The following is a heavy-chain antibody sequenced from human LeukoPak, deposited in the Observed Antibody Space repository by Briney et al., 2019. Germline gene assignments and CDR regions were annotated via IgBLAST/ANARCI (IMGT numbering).Heavy chain of an antibody. CDR2: ISGVSGSTT. D-gene: IGHD3-10*01. J-gene: IGHJ6*02. CDR3: AKNFGSGRGVPYGMDV. CDR1: GFTFGDYA. V-gene: IGHV3-23*01. Sequence: GGSLRLSRAASGFTFGDYAMRWVRQAPGKGLEGVSAISGVSGSTTIYAASVKGRFTVSRDNSKSRLFLQMNSLRAEDTAVYYCAKNFGSGRGVPYGMDVWGQGTTVTVAS.